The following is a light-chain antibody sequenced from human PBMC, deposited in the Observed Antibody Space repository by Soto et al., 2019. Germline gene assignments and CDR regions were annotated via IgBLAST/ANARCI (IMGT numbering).Light chain of an antibody. Sequence: EIVLTQSPGTLSLSPGERATLSCRASQSVVTVYLAWYQQKPGQAPRLLIHGTHRRATGIPDRFSGSGSGTDFTLTISRLEPEDFVVYYCQQYGHSPLYSFGQGTKLEIK. CDR2: GTH. V-gene: IGKV3-20*01. CDR1: QSVVTVY. CDR3: QQYGHSPLYS. J-gene: IGKJ2*01.